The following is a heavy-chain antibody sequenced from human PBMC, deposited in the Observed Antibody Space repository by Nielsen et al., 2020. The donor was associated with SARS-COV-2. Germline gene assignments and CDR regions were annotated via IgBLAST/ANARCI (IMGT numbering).Heavy chain of an antibody. CDR3: AKAPQYSYGGYYYYGMDV. J-gene: IGHJ6*02. V-gene: IGHV3-23*01. CDR2: ISGSGGST. D-gene: IGHD5-18*01. Sequence: GESLKISCAASGFTFSSYAMGWVRQAPGKGLEWVSAISGSGGSTYYADSVKGRFTISRDNSKNTLYLQMNSLRAEDTAVYYCAKAPQYSYGGYYYYGMDVWGQGTTVTVSS. CDR1: GFTFSSYA.